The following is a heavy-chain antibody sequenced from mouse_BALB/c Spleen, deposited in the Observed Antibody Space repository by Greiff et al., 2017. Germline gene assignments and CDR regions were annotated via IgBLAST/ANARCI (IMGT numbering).Heavy chain of an antibody. CDR1: GYSITSDYA. Sequence: EVQGVESGPGLVKPSQSLSLTCTVTGYSITSDYAWNWIRQFPGNKLEWMGYISYSGSTSYNPSLKSRISITRDTSKNQFFLQLNSVTTEDTATYYCARAAYYRFFDYWGQGTTLTVSS. CDR3: ARAAYYRFFDY. V-gene: IGHV3-2*02. CDR2: ISYSGST. D-gene: IGHD2-14*01. J-gene: IGHJ2*01.